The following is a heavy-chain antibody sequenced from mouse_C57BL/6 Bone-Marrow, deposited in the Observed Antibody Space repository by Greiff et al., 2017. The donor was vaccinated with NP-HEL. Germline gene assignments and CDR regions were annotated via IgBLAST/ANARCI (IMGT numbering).Heavy chain of an antibody. J-gene: IGHJ2*01. CDR3: ARPNWDNY. CDR1: GYTFTSYW. CDR2: IDPSDSYT. Sequence: VQLQQPGAELVKPGASVKLSCKASGYTFTSYWMQWVKQRPGQGLEWIGEIDPSDSYTNYNQKFKGKATLTVDTSSSTAYMQLSSLTSEDSAVYYCARPNWDNYWGQGTTLTVSS. V-gene: IGHV1-50*01. D-gene: IGHD4-1*01.